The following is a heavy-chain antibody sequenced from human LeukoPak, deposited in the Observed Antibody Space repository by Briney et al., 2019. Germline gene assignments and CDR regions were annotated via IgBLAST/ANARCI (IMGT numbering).Heavy chain of an antibody. CDR2: IYPGDSDT. D-gene: IGHD6-13*01. CDR1: GYSFSNYW. J-gene: IGHJ4*02. Sequence: GESLKISCKGSGYSFSNYWIGWVRQMPGKGLEWMGIIYPGDSDTRYSPSFQGQVTISVDKSISTAYLQWSSLKASDSAMYYCAKSRSSSWADFGSWGQGTLVTVSS. V-gene: IGHV5-51*01. CDR3: AKSRSSSWADFGS.